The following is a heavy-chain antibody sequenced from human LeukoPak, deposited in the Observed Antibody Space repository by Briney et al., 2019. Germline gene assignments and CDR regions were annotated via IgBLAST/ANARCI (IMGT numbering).Heavy chain of an antibody. CDR1: GFTLSTYE. V-gene: IGHV3-30*18. J-gene: IGHJ4*02. CDR2: ISPDGIRN. D-gene: IGHD6-19*01. CDR3: AKAGIAVAGSGG. Sequence: GGSLRLSCAASGFTLSTYEMHWVRQAPGKRLEWMTVISPDGIRNYYADSVKGRFTISRDNSKNTLYLQMNSLRAEDTAVYYCAKAGIAVAGSGGWGQGTLVTVSS.